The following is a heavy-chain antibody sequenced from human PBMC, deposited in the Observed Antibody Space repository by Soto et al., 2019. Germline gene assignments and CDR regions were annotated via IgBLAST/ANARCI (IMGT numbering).Heavy chain of an antibody. J-gene: IGHJ6*02. CDR3: ARGGLDYGDYINYYYYGMDV. Sequence: EVQLVESGGGLVKPGGSLRLSCAASGFTFSSYSMNWARQAPGKGLEWVSSISSSSSYIYYADSVKGRFTISRDNAKNSLYLQMNSLRAEDTAVYYCARGGLDYGDYINYYYYGMDVWGQGTTVTVSS. D-gene: IGHD4-17*01. V-gene: IGHV3-21*01. CDR2: ISSSSSYI. CDR1: GFTFSSYS.